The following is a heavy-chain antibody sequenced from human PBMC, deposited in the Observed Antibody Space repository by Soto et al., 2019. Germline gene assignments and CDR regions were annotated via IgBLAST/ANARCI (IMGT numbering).Heavy chain of an antibody. D-gene: IGHD1-7*01. CDR1: GFTFDDYA. Sequence: GGSLRLSCAASGFTFDDYAMHWARQAPGKGLEWVSGISWNSGSIGYADSVKGRFTISRDNAKNSLYLQMNSLRAEDTALYYCAKGARDAPNLPDYWGQGTLVTVSS. V-gene: IGHV3-9*01. CDR2: ISWNSGSI. CDR3: AKGARDAPNLPDY. J-gene: IGHJ4*02.